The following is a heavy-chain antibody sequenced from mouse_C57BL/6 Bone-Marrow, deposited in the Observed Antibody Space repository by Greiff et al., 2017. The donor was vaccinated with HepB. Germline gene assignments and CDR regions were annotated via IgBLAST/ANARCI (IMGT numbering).Heavy chain of an antibody. CDR1: GFTFSSYA. CDR3: TGGGGGYDYDEDCYAMDY. Sequence: DVMLVESGEGLVKPGGSLKLSCAASGFTFSSYAMSWVRQTPEKRLEWVAYISSGGDYIYYADTVKGRFTISRDNARNTLYLQMSSLKSEDTAMYYCTGGGGGYDYDEDCYAMDYWGQGTSVTVSS. J-gene: IGHJ4*01. V-gene: IGHV5-9-1*02. D-gene: IGHD2-4*01. CDR2: ISSGGDYI.